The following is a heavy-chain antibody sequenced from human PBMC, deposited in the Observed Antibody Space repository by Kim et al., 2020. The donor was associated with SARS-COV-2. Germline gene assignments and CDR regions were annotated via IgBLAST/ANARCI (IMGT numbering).Heavy chain of an antibody. CDR3: AKGLELIAAAGTGPFDY. Sequence: GGSLRLSCAASGFTFSSYGMHWVRQAPGKGLEWVAVISYDGSNKYYADSVKGRFTISRDNSKNTLYLQMNSLRAEDTAVYYCAKGLELIAAAGTGPFDYWGQGTLVTVSS. J-gene: IGHJ4*02. D-gene: IGHD6-13*01. V-gene: IGHV3-30*18. CDR1: GFTFSSYG. CDR2: ISYDGSNK.